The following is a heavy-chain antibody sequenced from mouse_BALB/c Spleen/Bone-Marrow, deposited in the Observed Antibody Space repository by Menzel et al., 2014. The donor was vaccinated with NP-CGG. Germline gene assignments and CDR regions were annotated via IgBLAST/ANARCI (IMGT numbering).Heavy chain of an antibody. J-gene: IGHJ4*01. CDR2: ISSGGGYT. CDR1: GFTFSTYG. Sequence: EVQLVESGGDLVKPGGSLKLSCAASGFTFSTYGMSWVRQTPDKRLEWVATISSGGGYTYYPDSVKGRFTISRDNAKNTLYLQMSSLKSEDTAMYYCTRQGNWDYYAMDYWGQGTSVTVSS. CDR3: TRQGNWDYYAMDY. V-gene: IGHV5-6*01. D-gene: IGHD4-1*01.